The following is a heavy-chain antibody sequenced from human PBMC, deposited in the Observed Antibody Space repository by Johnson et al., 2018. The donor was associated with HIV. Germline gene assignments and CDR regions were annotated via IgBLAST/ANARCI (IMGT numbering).Heavy chain of an antibody. CDR1: GFSFSTYW. CDR2: IGTAGDT. V-gene: IGHV3-13*01. CDR3: ARGDYGGNLDAFDI. J-gene: IGHJ3*02. Sequence: VQLVESGGRLVQPGGSLRLSCAASGFSFSTYWMHWVRQATGKGLEWVSAIGTAGDTYYPGSVKGRFTISRENAKNSLYLQMNSLRAGDTAVYYCARGDYGGNLDAFDIWGQGTMVTVSS. D-gene: IGHD4-23*01.